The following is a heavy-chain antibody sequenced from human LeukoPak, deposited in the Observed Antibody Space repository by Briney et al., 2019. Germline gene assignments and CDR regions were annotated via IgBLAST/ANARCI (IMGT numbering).Heavy chain of an antibody. CDR1: CGSISRGGYY. CDR3: GGATYFYASSGYYVDY. Sequence: SSETLSLTCTVSCGSISRGGYYWSWMRPPPGKGLVWCGSIYYSGRIYYNPSLKSRVTISVDTSKNQLPLILSSVPAAHTPVYYGGGATYFYASSGYYVDYWGQGTLVTVS. V-gene: IGHV4-31*03. CDR2: IYYSGRI. D-gene: IGHD3-22*01. J-gene: IGHJ4*02.